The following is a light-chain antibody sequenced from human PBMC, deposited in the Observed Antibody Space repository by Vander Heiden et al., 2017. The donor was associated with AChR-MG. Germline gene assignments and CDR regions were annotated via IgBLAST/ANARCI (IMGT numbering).Light chain of an antibody. V-gene: IGLV3-1*01. CDR2: QKD. Sequence: SYKLTQPPSVSVSPGQTATIPCSGDNLGDKYVSCHQQKPGQPPLLVIYQKDKRPSGIPERVSGSNSGNTATLTISGTQSVDEADFFCQAWDSRSNWVFGGGTKLTVL. CDR3: QAWDSRSNWV. J-gene: IGLJ3*02. CDR1: NLGDKY.